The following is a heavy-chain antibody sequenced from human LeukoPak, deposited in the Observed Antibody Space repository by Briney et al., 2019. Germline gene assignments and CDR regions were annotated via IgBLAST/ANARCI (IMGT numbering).Heavy chain of an antibody. CDR2: IYSGGST. CDR1: GFSVSSSY. Sequence: PGGSLRVSCVVSGFSVSSSYINWVRQAPGKGLEWVSVIYSGGSTFYADSVKDRFTISRDNSENTVYLQMNSLRAADTAVYYCARGVGGWSAFDIWGQGTMVTVSS. CDR3: ARGVGGWSAFDI. J-gene: IGHJ3*02. V-gene: IGHV3-53*01. D-gene: IGHD1-26*01.